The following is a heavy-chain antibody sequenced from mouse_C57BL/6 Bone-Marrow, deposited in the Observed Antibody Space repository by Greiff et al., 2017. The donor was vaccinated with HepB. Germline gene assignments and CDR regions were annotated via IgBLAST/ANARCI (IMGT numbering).Heavy chain of an antibody. D-gene: IGHD1-1*01. J-gene: IGHJ1*03. Sequence: EVKLVESGPGLVKPSQSLSLTCSVTGYSITSGYYWNWIRQFPGNKREWMGYISYDGSNNYNPSLKNRISITRDKSKNQFFLKLNSVTTEDTATYYCARAPITTVVATPSWYFDVWGTGTTVTVSS. V-gene: IGHV3-6*01. CDR1: GYSITSGYY. CDR3: ARAPITTVVATPSWYFDV. CDR2: ISYDGSN.